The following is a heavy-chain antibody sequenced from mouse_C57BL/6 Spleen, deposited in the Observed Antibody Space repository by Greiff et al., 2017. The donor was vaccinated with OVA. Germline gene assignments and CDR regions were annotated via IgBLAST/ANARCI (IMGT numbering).Heavy chain of an antibody. CDR2: IGGDGST. CDR1: GFSFTSYG. Sequence: QVQLKESGPGLVAPSQCLSITCTVSGFSFTSYGVSWVRQPPGKGLEWLGVIGGDGSTNYHSAHISRQGISKDNSKSQVVLKLNRLQTDDTATYYCAKKLAMDYWGQGTSVTVSS. J-gene: IGHJ4*01. D-gene: IGHD1-3*01. CDR3: AKKLAMDY. V-gene: IGHV2-3*01.